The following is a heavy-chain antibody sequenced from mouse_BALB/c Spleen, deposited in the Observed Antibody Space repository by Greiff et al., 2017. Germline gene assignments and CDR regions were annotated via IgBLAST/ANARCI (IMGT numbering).Heavy chain of an antibody. Sequence: EVKVVESGPELVKPGASMTISCKASGYSFTGYTMNWVKQSHGKNLEWIGLINPYNGGTSYNQKFKGKATLTVDKSSSTAYMELLSLTSEDSAVYYCARTLEAPAWFAYWGQGTLVTVSA. CDR2: INPYNGGT. V-gene: IGHV1-18*01. J-gene: IGHJ3*01. CDR1: GYSFTGYT. CDR3: ARTLEAPAWFAY.